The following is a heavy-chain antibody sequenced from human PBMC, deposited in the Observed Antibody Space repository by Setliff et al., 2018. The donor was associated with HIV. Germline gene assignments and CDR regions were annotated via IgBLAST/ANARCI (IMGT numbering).Heavy chain of an antibody. CDR3: ARLREGGTSLIGP. CDR2: ISYSGST. Sequence: PSETLSLTCIVSGGSISSHHWSWIRQPPGKGLEWIGYISYSGSTSYNPSLKSRATISVDTSKNKFSLNLRSVTAADTAFYYCARLREGGTSLIGPWGQGILVTVSS. CDR1: GGSISSHH. D-gene: IGHD3-10*01. J-gene: IGHJ5*02. V-gene: IGHV4-59*11.